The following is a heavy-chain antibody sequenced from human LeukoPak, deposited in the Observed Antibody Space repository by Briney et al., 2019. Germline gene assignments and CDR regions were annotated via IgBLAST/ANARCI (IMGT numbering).Heavy chain of an antibody. CDR1: GFTFSEYY. Sequence: GGSLRLSCAASGFTFSEYYINWIRQAPGKGLEWVSHISSSGRLMQYADSVRGRFTITRDNAQNFMSLQMNNLKPEDTAVHYCARDTNNGLDVWGRGTTVTVS. V-gene: IGHV3-11*01. CDR3: ARDTNNGLDV. J-gene: IGHJ6*02. D-gene: IGHD1-14*01. CDR2: ISSSGRLM.